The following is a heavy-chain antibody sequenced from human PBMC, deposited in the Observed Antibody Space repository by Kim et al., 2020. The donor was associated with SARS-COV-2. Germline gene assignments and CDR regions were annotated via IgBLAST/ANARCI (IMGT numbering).Heavy chain of an antibody. D-gene: IGHD1-1*01. CDR3: ARDFSKERRGGWSHWFDP. V-gene: IGHV3-21*01. CDR1: GFTFSSYS. CDR2: ISSSSSYI. Sequence: GGSLRLSCAASGFTFSSYSMNWVRQAPGKGLEWVSSISSSSSYIYYADSVKGRFTISRDNAKNSLYLQMNSLRAEDTAVYYCARDFSKERRGGWSHWFDPWGQGTRVTVSS. J-gene: IGHJ5*02.